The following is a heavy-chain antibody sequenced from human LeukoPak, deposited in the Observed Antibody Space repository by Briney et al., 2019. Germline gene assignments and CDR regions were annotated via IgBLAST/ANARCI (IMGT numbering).Heavy chain of an antibody. J-gene: IGHJ5*02. CDR2: IYTSGST. CDR1: GYSITSGYY. Sequence: SETLSLTCTVSGYSITSGYYWGCIRQPPGKGLEWIGRIYTSGSTIYNPSLKSRVTMSVDTSKNHFSLKLSSVTAADTAVYYCARYYYGSGSYYGGMGLSWFDPWGQGTLVTVSS. V-gene: IGHV4-38-2*02. CDR3: ARYYYGSGSYYGGMGLSWFDP. D-gene: IGHD3-10*01.